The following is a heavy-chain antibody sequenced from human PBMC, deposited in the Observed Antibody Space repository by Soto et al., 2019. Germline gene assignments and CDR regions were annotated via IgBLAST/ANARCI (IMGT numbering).Heavy chain of an antibody. Sequence: HPGGSLRLSCAASGFTFSSYAMHWVRQAPGKGLEWVAVISYDGSNKYYADSVKGRFTISRDNSKNTLYLQMNSLRAEDTAVYYCASNIAARPKRHSILYYFDYWGQGTLVTVSS. CDR3: ASNIAARPKRHSILYYFDY. J-gene: IGHJ4*02. D-gene: IGHD6-6*01. CDR2: ISYDGSNK. CDR1: GFTFSSYA. V-gene: IGHV3-30-3*01.